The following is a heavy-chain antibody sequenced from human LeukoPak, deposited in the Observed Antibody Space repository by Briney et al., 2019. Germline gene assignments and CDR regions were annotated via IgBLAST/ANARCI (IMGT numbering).Heavy chain of an antibody. CDR2: IKGDGSST. J-gene: IGHJ4*02. D-gene: IGHD4-17*01. CDR3: ARASTTVPNLLDH. CDR1: GFTFSTYW. V-gene: IGHV3-74*01. Sequence: GGSLRLSCAASGFTFSTYWMHWVRQGPGKGLVWVARIKGDGSSTIYADSVKGRFTISRDNSKNTLYLQTSSLRAEDTAVYYCARASTTVPNLLDHWGRGTLVTVSS.